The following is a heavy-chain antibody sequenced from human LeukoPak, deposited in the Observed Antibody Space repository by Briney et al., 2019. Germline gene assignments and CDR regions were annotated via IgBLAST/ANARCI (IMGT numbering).Heavy chain of an antibody. Sequence: SETLSLACTVSGGSISSSSYYWGWIRQPPGKGLEWIGSIYYSGSTYYNPSLKSRVTISVDTSKNQFSLKLSSVTAADTAVYYCAADPPEDQLLSVDYWGQGTLVTVSS. D-gene: IGHD2-2*01. CDR1: GGSISSSSYY. CDR3: AADPPEDQLLSVDY. CDR2: IYYSGST. J-gene: IGHJ4*02. V-gene: IGHV4-39*01.